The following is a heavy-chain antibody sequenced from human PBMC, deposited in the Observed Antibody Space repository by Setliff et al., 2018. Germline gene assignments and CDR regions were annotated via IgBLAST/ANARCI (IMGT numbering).Heavy chain of an antibody. V-gene: IGHV4-34*01. CDR1: GGSFSDYY. CDR2: INQSGNT. CDR3: RFWSSYYKNDY. J-gene: IGHJ4*02. Sequence: PSETLSLTCTVYGGSFSDYYWGWIRQSPGKRPEWIAGINQSGNTNYNPSLNSRVSVSVDTPTNQFSLKVFSVTAADTAVYYCRFWSSYYKNDYWAQGTLVTVSS. D-gene: IGHD3-3*01.